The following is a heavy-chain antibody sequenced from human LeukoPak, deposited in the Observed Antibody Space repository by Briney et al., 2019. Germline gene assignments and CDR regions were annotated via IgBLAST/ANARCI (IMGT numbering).Heavy chain of an antibody. CDR3: ARDVHGDYGSGWFDP. CDR1: GGTFTNSA. Sequence: SVKVSSKTSGGTFTNSAISWGRQAPGQGLEWLGGIMPLFGTAGYAQKFQGRVTITKDESTRTVYLELTSLTSDDTAVYYCARDVHGDYGSGWFDPWGQGTLVSVSS. V-gene: IGHV1-69*05. J-gene: IGHJ5*02. CDR2: IMPLFGTA. D-gene: IGHD4-17*01.